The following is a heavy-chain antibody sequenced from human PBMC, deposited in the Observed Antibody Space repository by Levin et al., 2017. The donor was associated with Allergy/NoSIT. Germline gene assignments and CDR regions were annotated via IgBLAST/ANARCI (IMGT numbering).Heavy chain of an antibody. D-gene: IGHD2-21*01. J-gene: IGHJ4*02. V-gene: IGHV3-23*01. CDR2: ISGSGDNT. CDR3: VAIRLY. CDR1: GFTFSSYA. Sequence: QAGESLKISCAASGFTFSSYAMSWVRQAPGKGLEWVSFISGSGDNTHYADSVKGRFTISRDNSKNALYLQMNSPRAEDTAVYYWVAIRLYWGQGTLVIVSS.